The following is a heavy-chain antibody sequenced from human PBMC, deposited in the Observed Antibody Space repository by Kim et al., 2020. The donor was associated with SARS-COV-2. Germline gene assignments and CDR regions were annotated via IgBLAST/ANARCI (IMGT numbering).Heavy chain of an antibody. CDR2: IYYSGST. Sequence: SETLSLTCTVSGGSISSSSYYWGWIRQPPGKGLEWIGSIYYSGSTYYNPSLKSRVTISVDTSKNQFSLKLSSVTAADTAVYYCARQAPNIAVAGDFDYWGQGTLVTVSS. D-gene: IGHD6-19*01. J-gene: IGHJ4*02. CDR1: GGSISSSSYY. V-gene: IGHV4-39*01. CDR3: ARQAPNIAVAGDFDY.